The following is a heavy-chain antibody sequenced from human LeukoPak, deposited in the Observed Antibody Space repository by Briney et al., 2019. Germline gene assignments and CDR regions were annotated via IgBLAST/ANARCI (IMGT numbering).Heavy chain of an antibody. CDR3: ARDGLLWFGEANPNWFDP. Sequence: GASVKVSCKASGYTFTSYAMNWVRQAPGQGLEWMGWINTNTGNPTYAQGFTGRFVFSLDTSVSTAYLQISSLKVEDTAVYYCARDGLLWFGEANPNWFDPWGQGTLVTVSS. V-gene: IGHV7-4-1*02. CDR2: INTNTGNP. D-gene: IGHD3-10*01. CDR1: GYTFTSYA. J-gene: IGHJ5*02.